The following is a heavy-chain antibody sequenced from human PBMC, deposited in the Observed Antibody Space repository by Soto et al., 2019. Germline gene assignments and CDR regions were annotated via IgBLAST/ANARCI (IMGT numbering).Heavy chain of an antibody. J-gene: IGHJ4*02. CDR3: SRDLAFRYCSSTSCYFDY. CDR1: GFTFSSYS. D-gene: IGHD2-2*01. CDR2: ISSSSSYI. Sequence: GGSLRLSCAASGFTFSSYSMNWVRQAPGKGLEWVSSISSSSSYIYYADSVKGRFTISRDNAKNSLYLQMNILRAEDAAVYYCSRDLAFRYCSSTSCYFDYWGQGTLVTVSS. V-gene: IGHV3-21*01.